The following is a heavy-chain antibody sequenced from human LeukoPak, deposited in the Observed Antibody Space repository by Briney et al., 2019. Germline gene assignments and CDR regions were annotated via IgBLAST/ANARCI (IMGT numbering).Heavy chain of an antibody. CDR1: GYTFTGYY. D-gene: IGHD6-13*01. V-gene: IGHV1-2*02. CDR3: ARPLVKGIAAAAIDY. Sequence: ASVKVSCKASGYTFTGYYVHWVRQAPGQGLEWMGWINPYSGDTNYAQKFQGRVTMTRDTSISTAYMELSRLRSDDTAVYYCARPLVKGIAAAAIDYWGQGTLVTVSS. J-gene: IGHJ4*02. CDR2: INPYSGDT.